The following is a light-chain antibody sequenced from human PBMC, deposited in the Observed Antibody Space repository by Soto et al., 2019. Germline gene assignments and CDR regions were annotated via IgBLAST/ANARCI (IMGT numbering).Light chain of an antibody. J-gene: IGKJ4*01. CDR3: QQYNSYSAT. Sequence: DIQMTQSPSTLSASVGDRVTITCRASQSISSWLAWYQQKPGKVPKLLIYKASSLESGVPSRFSGSGSGTEFTLTISSLQPDDFATYYCQQYNSYSATFGRGTKVEIK. V-gene: IGKV1-5*03. CDR2: KAS. CDR1: QSISSW.